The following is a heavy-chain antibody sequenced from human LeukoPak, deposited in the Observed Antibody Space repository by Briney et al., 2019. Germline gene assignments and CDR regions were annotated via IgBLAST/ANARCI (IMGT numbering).Heavy chain of an antibody. CDR3: ARDLRSGGVTYGQDS. V-gene: IGHV1-2*02. J-gene: IGHJ4*02. CDR2: IIPKSGAT. Sequence: ASVKVSCKASGYTFSDYFIHWVRQAPGQGLEWMGWIIPKSGATNYAQKFRDRVTVTSDTSTAYMDLSRLTSDDTAVYYCARDLRSGGVTYGQDSWGQGTLVTASS. D-gene: IGHD5-18*01. CDR1: GYTFSDYF.